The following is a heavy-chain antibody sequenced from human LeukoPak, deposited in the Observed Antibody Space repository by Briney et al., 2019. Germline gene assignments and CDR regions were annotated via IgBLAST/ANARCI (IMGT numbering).Heavy chain of an antibody. D-gene: IGHD5-12*01. CDR2: IWYDGSNK. CDR1: GFTFSSYG. Sequence: PGRSLRLSCAAPGFTFSSYGMHWVRQAPGKGLEGVAVIWYDGSNKYYADSVKGRFTISRDNSKNTLYLQMNSLRAEDTAVYYCARGQGATIPFDYWGQGTLVTVSS. V-gene: IGHV3-33*01. CDR3: ARGQGATIPFDY. J-gene: IGHJ4*02.